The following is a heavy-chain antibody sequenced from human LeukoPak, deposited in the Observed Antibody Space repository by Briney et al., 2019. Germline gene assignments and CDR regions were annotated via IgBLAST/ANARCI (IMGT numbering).Heavy chain of an antibody. J-gene: IGHJ5*02. CDR3: ARDVPGSIGTTARFDP. CDR1: GYTSRTYG. D-gene: IGHD1-1*01. Sequence: ASVKVSCKSSGYTSRTYGISWMRQAPGQGLEWMGWISFHNGNTNYAQKFHGRLTMTTDTSTSTAYMELRSLRSDDTGVYYCARDVPGSIGTTARFDPWGQETLVTVSS. CDR2: ISFHNGNT. V-gene: IGHV1-18*01.